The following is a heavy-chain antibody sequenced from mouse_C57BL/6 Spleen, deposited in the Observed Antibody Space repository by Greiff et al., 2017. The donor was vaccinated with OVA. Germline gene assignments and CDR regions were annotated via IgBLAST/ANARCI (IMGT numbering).Heavy chain of an antibody. CDR3: ARDYGDY. CDR1: GFTFSSYG. Sequence: EVQLVESGGDLVKPGGSLKLSCAASGFTFSSYGMSWVRQTPDKRLEWVATISSGGSYTYYPDSVKGRFTISKDNAKNTLYLQVSSLKSEDTAMYYCARDYGDYWGQGTTLTVSS. V-gene: IGHV5-6*01. J-gene: IGHJ2*01. D-gene: IGHD1-1*02. CDR2: ISSGGSYT.